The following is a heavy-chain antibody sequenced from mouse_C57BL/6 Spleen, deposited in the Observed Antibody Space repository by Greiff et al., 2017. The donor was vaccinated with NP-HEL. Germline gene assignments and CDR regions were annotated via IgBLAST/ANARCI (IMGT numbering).Heavy chain of an antibody. CDR3: ARRLITTVVDAMDY. J-gene: IGHJ4*01. D-gene: IGHD1-1*01. Sequence: VQLKESGPGLVKPSQSLSLTCSVTGYSITSGYYWNWIRQFPGNKLEWMGYISYDGSNNYNPSLKNRISITRDTSKNQFFLKLNSVTTEDTATYYCARRLITTVVDAMDYWGQGTSVTVSS. V-gene: IGHV3-6*01. CDR2: ISYDGSN. CDR1: GYSITSGYY.